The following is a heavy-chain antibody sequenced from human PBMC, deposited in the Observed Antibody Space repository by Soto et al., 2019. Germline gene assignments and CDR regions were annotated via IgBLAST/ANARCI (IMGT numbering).Heavy chain of an antibody. V-gene: IGHV3-15*07. D-gene: IGHD3-22*01. CDR1: GFTFSNAW. CDR3: TTDSYITSIIVRFDY. Sequence: GSLRLSCAASGFTFSNAWINWVRQAPGKGLEWVGRVKSKNDGGTTDFAAPVKGRFAISSDDSKNMVYLEMNSLQTEDTAIYYCTTDSYITSIIVRFDYWGHGTPVTVSS. CDR2: VKSKNDGGTT. J-gene: IGHJ4*01.